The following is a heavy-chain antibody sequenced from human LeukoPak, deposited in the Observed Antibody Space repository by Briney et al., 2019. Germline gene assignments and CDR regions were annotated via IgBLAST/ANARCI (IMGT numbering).Heavy chain of an antibody. CDR1: GGSISSYY. V-gene: IGHV4-59*12. D-gene: IGHD3-22*01. CDR2: IYYSGST. J-gene: IGHJ4*02. Sequence: SETLSLTCTVSGGSISSYYWSWIRQPPGKGLEWIGYIYYSGSTNYNPSLKSRVTMSVDTSENQFSLKLSSVTAADTAVYYCARGTSSMIVDNYWGQGTLVTVSS. CDR3: ARGTSSMIVDNY.